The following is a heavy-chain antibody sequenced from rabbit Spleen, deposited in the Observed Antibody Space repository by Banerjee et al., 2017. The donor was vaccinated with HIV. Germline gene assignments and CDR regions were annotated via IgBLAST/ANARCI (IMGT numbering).Heavy chain of an antibody. D-gene: IGHD7-1*01. CDR1: GFTISSSYF. J-gene: IGHJ4*01. CDR3: ARGGYGGYNFLFEL. CDR2: IYGGSSGST. V-gene: IGHV1S45*01. Sequence: QEQLEESGGGLVQPEGSPALTCTASGFTISSSYFMCWVRQAPGKGLEWIGCIYGGSSGSTYYASWAKGRFTISKTSSTTVTLQMTSLTAADTATYFCARGGYGGYNFLFELWGQGTLVTVS.